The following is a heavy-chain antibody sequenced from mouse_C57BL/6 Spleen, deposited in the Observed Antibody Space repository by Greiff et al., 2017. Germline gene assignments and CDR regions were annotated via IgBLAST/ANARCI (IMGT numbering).Heavy chain of an antibody. CDR3: AIWGTTVDYYYAMDY. CDR1: GYTFTSYW. D-gene: IGHD1-1*01. V-gene: IGHV1-74*01. Sequence: QVQLKQPGAELVKPGASVKVSCKASGYTFTSYWMHWVKQRPGQGLEWIGRIHPSDSDTNYNQKFKGKATLTVDKSSSTAYMQLSSLTSEDSAVYYCAIWGTTVDYYYAMDYWGQGTSVTVSS. CDR2: IHPSDSDT. J-gene: IGHJ4*01.